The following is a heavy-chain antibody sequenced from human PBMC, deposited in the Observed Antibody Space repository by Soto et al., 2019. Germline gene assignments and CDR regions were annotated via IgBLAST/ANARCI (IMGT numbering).Heavy chain of an antibody. CDR1: GFTFSSYS. CDR3: ARDQGGGYDYGMGCACTPDY. D-gene: IGHD5-12*01. V-gene: IGHV3-21*01. J-gene: IGHJ4*02. CDR2: ISSSSSYI. Sequence: GGSLRLSCAASGFTFSSYSMNWVRQAPGKGLEWVSSISSSSSYIYYADSVKGRFTISRDNAKNSPYRQMTSLRAEDTAVYYWARDQGGGYDYGMGCACTPDYWGQGTLVTVSS.